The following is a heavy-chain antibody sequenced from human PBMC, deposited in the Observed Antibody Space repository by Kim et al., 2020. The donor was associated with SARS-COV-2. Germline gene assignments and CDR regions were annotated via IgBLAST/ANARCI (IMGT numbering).Heavy chain of an antibody. CDR1: GFTFSTYA. CDR2: ISYDGSKK. J-gene: IGHJ5*02. V-gene: IGHV3-30*04. Sequence: GGSLRLSCAASGFTFSTYAMYWVRQAPCKGLEWVAFISYDGSKKYYADSVKGRFTISRDSSKNTVYLQMNGLRAEDTAVYYCAREGSPCGSTCQNDWFDPWGQGTLVTVSS. D-gene: IGHD2-2*01. CDR3: AREGSPCGSTCQNDWFDP.